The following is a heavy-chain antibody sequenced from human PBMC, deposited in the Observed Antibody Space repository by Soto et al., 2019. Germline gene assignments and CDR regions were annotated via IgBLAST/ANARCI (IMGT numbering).Heavy chain of an antibody. CDR1: GFIFSNYV. Sequence: QVQLVESGGGVVQPGRSLRLSCAASGFIFSNYVMHWVRQAPGKGLEWVALISYDGSNKYYADSVKGRFTISRDNSKNTLDLQMNSLRAEDTAVYYCARGPTDSFRWFDPWGQGTLVTVSS. J-gene: IGHJ5*02. CDR2: ISYDGSNK. D-gene: IGHD3-22*01. CDR3: ARGPTDSFRWFDP. V-gene: IGHV3-30-3*01.